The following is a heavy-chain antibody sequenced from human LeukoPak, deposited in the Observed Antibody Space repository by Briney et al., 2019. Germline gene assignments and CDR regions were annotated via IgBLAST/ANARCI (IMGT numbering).Heavy chain of an antibody. V-gene: IGHV5-51*01. Sequence: GESLKISCKGSGYSFTSYWIGWVRQMPGKGLEWMGIIYPGDSDTRYSPSFQGQVTISADKSISTAYLQWSSLKASDTAMYYRARQTHRVSYYDSSGYDNWGQGTLVTVSS. J-gene: IGHJ4*02. CDR1: GYSFTSYW. CDR3: ARQTHRVSYYDSSGYDN. D-gene: IGHD3-22*01. CDR2: IYPGDSDT.